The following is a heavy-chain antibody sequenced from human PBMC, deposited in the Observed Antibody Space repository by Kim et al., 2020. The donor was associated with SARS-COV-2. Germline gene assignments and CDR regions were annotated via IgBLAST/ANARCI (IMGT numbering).Heavy chain of an antibody. V-gene: IGHV4-59*13. CDR3: ARSIGGYYEGPFDY. CDR1: GGSISSYY. Sequence: SETLSLTCTVSGGSISSYYWSWIRQPPGKGLEWIGYIYYSGSTNYNPSLKSRVTISVDTSKNQFSLKLSSVTAADTAVYYCARSIGGYYEGPFDYWGQGTLVTVSS. CDR2: IYYSGST. D-gene: IGHD3-22*01. J-gene: IGHJ4*02.